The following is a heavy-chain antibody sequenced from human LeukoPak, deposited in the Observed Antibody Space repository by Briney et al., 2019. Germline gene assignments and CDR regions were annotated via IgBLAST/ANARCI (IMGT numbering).Heavy chain of an antibody. CDR1: GYTFTSYG. V-gene: IGHV1-18*01. D-gene: IGHD1-20*01. CDR2: ISAYNGNT. CDR3: ARDRIAGDNWNDLKAFDI. Sequence: ASVKVSCKASGYTFTSYGISWVRQAPGQGLEWVGWISAYNGNTNYAQKLQGRVTMTTDTSTSTAYMELRSLRSDDTAVYYCARDRIAGDNWNDLKAFDIWGQGTMVTVSS. J-gene: IGHJ3*02.